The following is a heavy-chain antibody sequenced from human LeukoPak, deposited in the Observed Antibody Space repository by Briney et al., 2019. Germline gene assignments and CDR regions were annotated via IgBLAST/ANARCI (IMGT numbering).Heavy chain of an antibody. Sequence: PGGSLRLSCAASGFTFSSSAMHCVRQAPGKGLEWVAVTSSDESRKSYADSVKGRFTISRDNSKNTLYLQMNSLRAEDTAIYFCAKVVQYTASTGTGLDYWGQGTLVTVSS. CDR1: GFTFSSSA. CDR2: TSSDESRK. CDR3: AKVVQYTASTGTGLDY. V-gene: IGHV3-30*18. J-gene: IGHJ4*02. D-gene: IGHD6-13*01.